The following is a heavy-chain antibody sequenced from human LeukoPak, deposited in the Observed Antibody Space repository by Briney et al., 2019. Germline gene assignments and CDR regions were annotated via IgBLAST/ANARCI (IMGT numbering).Heavy chain of an antibody. CDR2: INPNSGGT. V-gene: IGHV1-2*02. J-gene: IGHJ6*03. D-gene: IGHD3/OR15-3a*01. CDR1: GYTFTGYY. CDR3: ARAPPMGRTYYMDV. Sequence: ASVKVSCKASGYTFTGYYMHWVRQAPGQELEWMGWINPNSGGTNYAQKFQGRVTMTRDTSISTAYMELSRLRSDDTAVYYCARAPPMGRTYYMDVWGKGTTVTVSS.